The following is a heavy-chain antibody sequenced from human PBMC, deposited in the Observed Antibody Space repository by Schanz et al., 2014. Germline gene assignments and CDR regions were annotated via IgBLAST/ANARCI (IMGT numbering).Heavy chain of an antibody. J-gene: IGHJ4*02. V-gene: IGHV3-23*04. D-gene: IGHD2-15*01. CDR3: AKVREWWPYYFDY. CDR2: ISWNSGSI. CDR1: GFTFSSYW. Sequence: EVQLVESGGGLVQPGGSLRLSCAASGFTFSSYWMSWVRQAPGKGLEWVSGISWNSGSIGYADSVKGRFTISRDNSDNTLFLQMNSLRAEDTAVYYCAKVREWWPYYFDYWGQGTLVTVSS.